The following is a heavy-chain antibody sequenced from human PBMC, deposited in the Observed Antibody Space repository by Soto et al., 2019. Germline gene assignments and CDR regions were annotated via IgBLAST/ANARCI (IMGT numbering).Heavy chain of an antibody. D-gene: IGHD3-16*01. J-gene: IGHJ4*02. CDR2: ISPNNVNA. CDR1: GYTFDTYY. V-gene: IGHV1-18*04. CDR3: ARGGGSVGYFDF. Sequence: ASVKVSCKASGYTFDTYYFTWVRKAPGQGLEWLGSISPNNVNANYGPKFQGRVTMTTDTSTTTAYLEVRSLRSDDTAVYYCARGGGSVGYFDFWGLGTLVTVPQ.